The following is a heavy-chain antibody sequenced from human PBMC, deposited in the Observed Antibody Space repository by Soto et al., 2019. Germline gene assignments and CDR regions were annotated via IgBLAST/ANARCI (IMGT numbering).Heavy chain of an antibody. CDR3: ARAPQSIYSRRQFYYFDY. D-gene: IGHD6-13*01. J-gene: IGHJ4*02. Sequence: ETLSLTCPCSGFSLSRYYWILLRTPPGKGLEWIGYIYYSGSTNYNPSLKSRVTISVDTSKNQFSLKLSSVTAADTAVYYCARAPQSIYSRRQFYYFDYWGQGTLVTVSS. CDR1: GFSLSRYY. V-gene: IGHV4-59*01. CDR2: IYYSGST.